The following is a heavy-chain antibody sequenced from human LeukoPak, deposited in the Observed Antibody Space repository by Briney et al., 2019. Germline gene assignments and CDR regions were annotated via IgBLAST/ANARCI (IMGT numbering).Heavy chain of an antibody. CDR3: AIGNADRAMGSDY. Sequence: SVKVSCKASGGTFSTYAINWVRQAPGQGLEGMGEIIPMLGTADYAQDLQGRVTITTDEATNTAYMQLISLRSEDTAVYYCAIGNADRAMGSDYWGQGTLVTVSS. V-gene: IGHV1-69*05. D-gene: IGHD5-18*01. CDR2: IIPMLGTA. J-gene: IGHJ4*02. CDR1: GGTFSTYA.